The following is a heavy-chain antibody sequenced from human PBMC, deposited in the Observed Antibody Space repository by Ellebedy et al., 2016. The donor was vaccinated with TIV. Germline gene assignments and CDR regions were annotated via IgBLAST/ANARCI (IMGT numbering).Heavy chain of an antibody. V-gene: IGHV3-66*01. J-gene: IGHJ2*01. CDR1: EFTVSYNY. D-gene: IGHD3-10*02. Sequence: GESLKISCTASEFTVSYNYMNWVRQAPGKGPEWVSGIYTDERTYYADSVKGRFTISRDNSKNTLYLQMNSLRTDDTAVYYCARASFYDVDLSGWYFDLWGRGTLVTVSS. CDR2: IYTDERT. CDR3: ARASFYDVDLSGWYFDL.